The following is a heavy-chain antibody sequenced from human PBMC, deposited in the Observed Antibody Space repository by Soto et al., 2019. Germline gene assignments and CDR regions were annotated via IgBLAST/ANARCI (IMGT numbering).Heavy chain of an antibody. Sequence: SVKVSCKASGFTFTSSAMQWVRQARGQRLEWIGWIVVGSGNANYAQKFQERVTITRDMSTSTAYMELSSLRSEDTAVYYCAAVGDFWSGYLVDYWGQGTLVTVSS. J-gene: IGHJ4*02. V-gene: IGHV1-58*02. D-gene: IGHD3-3*01. CDR3: AAVGDFWSGYLVDY. CDR1: GFTFTSSA. CDR2: IVVGSGNA.